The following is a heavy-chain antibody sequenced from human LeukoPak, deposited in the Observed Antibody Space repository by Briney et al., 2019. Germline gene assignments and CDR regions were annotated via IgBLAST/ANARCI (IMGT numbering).Heavy chain of an antibody. CDR1: GFTFNSYT. Sequence: RGSLRLSCAASGFTFNSYTMNWVRQAPGKGLEWVSYISSSSSTIYYADSVKGRFTISRDNAKNSLYLQMSSLRDEDTAVYYCAPRGVVIDYWGQGTLVTVPS. J-gene: IGHJ4*02. CDR3: APRGVVIDY. V-gene: IGHV3-48*02. D-gene: IGHD3-3*01. CDR2: ISSSSSTI.